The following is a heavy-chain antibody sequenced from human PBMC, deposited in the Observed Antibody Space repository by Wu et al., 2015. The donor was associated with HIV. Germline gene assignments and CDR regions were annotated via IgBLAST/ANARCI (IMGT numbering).Heavy chain of an antibody. CDR3: ARHHTHYYYYDSSSYYPRSGFDP. CDR1: GFSISSGYS. V-gene: IGHV4-38-2*02. J-gene: IGHJ5*02. D-gene: IGHD3-22*01. Sequence: QVQLQESGPGLVKPSETLSLTCTVSGFSISSGYSWGWIRLPPGKGLEWIGSMYHSGNTYYNPSLKSRVTISLDTSKNQFSLKLSSVAAADTAVYYCARHHTHYYYYDSSSYYPRSGFDPWGQGTLVTVSS. CDR2: MYHSGNT.